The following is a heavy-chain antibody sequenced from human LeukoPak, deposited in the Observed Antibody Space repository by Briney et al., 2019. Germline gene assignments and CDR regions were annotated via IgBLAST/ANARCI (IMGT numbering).Heavy chain of an antibody. J-gene: IGHJ4*02. CDR2: INPNSGGT. CDR1: GYTFTGYH. D-gene: IGHD5-18*01. Sequence: ASVKVSCKASGYTFTGYHMHWVRQAPGQGLEWMGWINPNSGGTNYAQKFQGRVTMTRDTSISTAYMELSRLRSDDTAVYYCARVRDGIQLWLIPYWGQGTLVTVSS. CDR3: ARVRDGIQLWLIPY. V-gene: IGHV1-2*02.